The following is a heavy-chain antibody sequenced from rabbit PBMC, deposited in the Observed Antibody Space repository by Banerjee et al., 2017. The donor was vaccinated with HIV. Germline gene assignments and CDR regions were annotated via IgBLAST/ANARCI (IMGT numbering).Heavy chain of an antibody. Sequence: QLKETGGGLVQPGGSLTLSCKASGFDISSYHMSWVRQAPGKGLEWIGIIYAGKGSTDYASWVNGRFTISSDNAQNTVDLQMNSLTAADTATYFCARDRYISSSYFGDLWGQGTLVTVS. J-gene: IGHJ6*01. CDR3: ARDRYISSSYFGDL. CDR2: IYAGKGST. V-gene: IGHV1S7*01. D-gene: IGHD1-1*01. CDR1: GFDISSYH.